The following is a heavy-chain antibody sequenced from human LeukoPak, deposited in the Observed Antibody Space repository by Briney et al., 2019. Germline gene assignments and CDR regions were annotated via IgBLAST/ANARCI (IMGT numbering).Heavy chain of an antibody. Sequence: PSETLSLTCTVSGGSISSSSYYWGWIRQPPGKGLEWIGSIYYSGSTYYNPSLKSRVTISVDTSKNQFSLKLSSVTAADTAVYYCAGALNNSGYPNFDYWGQGTLVTVSS. CDR1: GGSISSSSYY. D-gene: IGHD3-22*01. CDR3: AGALNNSGYPNFDY. V-gene: IGHV4-39*07. J-gene: IGHJ4*02. CDR2: IYYSGST.